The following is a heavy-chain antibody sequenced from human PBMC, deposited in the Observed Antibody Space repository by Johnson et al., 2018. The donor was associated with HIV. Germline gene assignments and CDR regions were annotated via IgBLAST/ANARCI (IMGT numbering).Heavy chain of an antibody. D-gene: IGHD3-3*01. CDR2: ISYDGSNK. V-gene: IGHV3-30-3*01. J-gene: IGHJ3*02. Sequence: QVQLVESGGGLVQPGGSLRLSCAASGFTFSSYAMSWVRQAPGKGLEWVALISYDGSNKYYADSVKGRFTISRDNSKNTLYLQMNSLRAEDTSVFYCARPPPYYDFWSGNYAFDIWGQGTMVTVSS. CDR1: GFTFSSYA. CDR3: ARPPPYYDFWSGNYAFDI.